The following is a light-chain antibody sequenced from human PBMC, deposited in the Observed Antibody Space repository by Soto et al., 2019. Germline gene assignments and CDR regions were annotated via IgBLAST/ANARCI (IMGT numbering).Light chain of an antibody. J-gene: IGKJ4*01. Sequence: EIVLTQSPATLSLSPGDRATLSCRASQRVRSDYFAWYQQKPGQAPRVIIFGISTRATAIPDRFSGSGSGTDFTLTISRLEPDDFALYYCQQYGNSPLTFGGGTKLDIK. CDR2: GIS. V-gene: IGKV3-20*01. CDR3: QQYGNSPLT. CDR1: QRVRSDY.